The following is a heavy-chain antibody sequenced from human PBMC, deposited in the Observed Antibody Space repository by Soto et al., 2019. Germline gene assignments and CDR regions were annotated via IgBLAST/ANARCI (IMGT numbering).Heavy chain of an antibody. D-gene: IGHD3-16*02. CDR2: IIPIFGTA. V-gene: IGHV1-69*13. CDR1: GGTFSSYA. Sequence: SVKVSCKASGGTFSSYAISWVRQAPGQGLEWMGGIIPIFGTANYAQKFQGRVTITADESTSTAYMELSSLRSEDTAVYYCARSPHYVWGSYRYASYFDYWGQGTLVTSPQ. CDR3: ARSPHYVWGSYRYASYFDY. J-gene: IGHJ4*02.